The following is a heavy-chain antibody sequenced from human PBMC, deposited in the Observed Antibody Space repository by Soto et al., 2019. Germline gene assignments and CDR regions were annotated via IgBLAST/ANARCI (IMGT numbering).Heavy chain of an antibody. CDR1: GXTLSNVW. CDR2: IKSNIDGGTT. D-gene: IGHD5-18*01. V-gene: IGHV3-15*07. CDR3: SHGYYQYFNS. J-gene: IGHJ4*02. Sequence: PGGCLRLSCEVSGXTLSNVWMNWVRQAPGKGPEWVGRIKSNIDGGTTDYAAPVKGRFTVSRDDSENTLYLQMNSLKTEDTAVYYCSHGYYQYFNSWGQGTLVTVS.